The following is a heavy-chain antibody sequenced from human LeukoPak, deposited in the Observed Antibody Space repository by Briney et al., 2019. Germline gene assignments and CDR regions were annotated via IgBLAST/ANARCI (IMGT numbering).Heavy chain of an antibody. CDR2: IIPIFGKA. D-gene: IGHD2-2*02. Sequence: SVKVSCKASRGTFSSYAISWVRQAPGQGLEWMGGIIPIFGKANYAQKFQGRVTITADESTSTAYMELSSLRSEDTAVYYCARVAGGRYCSSTSCYMRGWFDPWGQGTLVTVSS. J-gene: IGHJ5*02. CDR1: RGTFSSYA. V-gene: IGHV1-69*01. CDR3: ARVAGGRYCSSTSCYMRGWFDP.